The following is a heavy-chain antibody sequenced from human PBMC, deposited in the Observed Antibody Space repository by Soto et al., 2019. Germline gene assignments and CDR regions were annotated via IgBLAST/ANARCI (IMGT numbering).Heavy chain of an antibody. CDR1: GFPLYNYA. V-gene: IGHV3-23*01. CDR2: FIGDYRTT. D-gene: IGHD1-26*01. J-gene: IGHJ4*02. CDR3: AKSGYSTSAHFDH. Sequence: GGSLRLSCAASGFPLYNYAMSWVRQAPGKGLEWIAVFIGDYRTTYYADSVKGRFTISRDFSQNMLFLQMNSLRVEDTAVYYCAKSGYSTSAHFDHWGQGSLVTVSS.